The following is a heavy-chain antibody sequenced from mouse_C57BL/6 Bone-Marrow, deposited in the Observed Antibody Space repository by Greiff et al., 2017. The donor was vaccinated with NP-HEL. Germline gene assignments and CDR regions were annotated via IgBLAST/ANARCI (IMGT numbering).Heavy chain of an antibody. V-gene: IGHV1-59*01. D-gene: IGHD2-12*01. Sequence: VQLQQPGAELVRPGTSVKLSCKASGYTFTSYWMHWVKQRPGQGLEWIGVIDPSDSYTNYNQKFKGKATLTVDTSSSTAYMQLSSLTSEDSAVYYCARRTYYSSRYTMDDWGQGTSVTVSS. CDR1: GYTFTSYW. CDR2: IDPSDSYT. CDR3: ARRTYYSSRYTMDD. J-gene: IGHJ4*01.